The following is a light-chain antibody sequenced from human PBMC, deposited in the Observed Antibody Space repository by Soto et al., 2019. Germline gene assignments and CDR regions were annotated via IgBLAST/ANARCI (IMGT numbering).Light chain of an antibody. V-gene: IGKV1-39*01. Sequence: DIQMTQSPCSLSASVGDRVTITCRASQYISSYLNWYQQKPGKAPKVLIYAASTLQSGVPSRFSGSGSGTDFTLTISNLQPEDFATYYCQQSYSNVALTFGGGTKVDIK. CDR3: QQSYSNVALT. CDR1: QYISSY. J-gene: IGKJ4*01. CDR2: AAS.